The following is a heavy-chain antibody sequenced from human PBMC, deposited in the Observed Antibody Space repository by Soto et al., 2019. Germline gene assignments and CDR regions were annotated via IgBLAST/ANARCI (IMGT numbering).Heavy chain of an antibody. CDR3: AGTVIAAAGTYYGMDV. V-gene: IGHV4-30-2*01. D-gene: IGHD6-13*01. J-gene: IGHJ6*02. CDR1: GGSISSGGYS. CDR2: IYHSGST. Sequence: SETLSLTCAVSGGSISSGGYSWSWIRQPPGKGLEWIGYIYHSGSTYYNPSLKSRVTISVDTSKNQFSLKLSSVTAADTAVYYCAGTVIAAAGTYYGMDVWGQGTTVTVSS.